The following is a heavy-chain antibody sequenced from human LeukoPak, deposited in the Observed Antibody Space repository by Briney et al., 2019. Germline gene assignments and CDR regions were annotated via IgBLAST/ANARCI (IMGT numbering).Heavy chain of an antibody. V-gene: IGHV3-48*03. J-gene: IGHJ4*02. CDR1: RFTFSSYE. CDR3: ARVSGYYPYYFDY. D-gene: IGHD3-22*01. CDR2: ISSSGSTI. Sequence: GGSLRLSCAASRFTFSSYEMNWVRQAPGKGLEWVSYISSSGSTIYYADSVKGRFTISRDNAKNSLYLQMNSLRAEDTAVYYCARVSGYYPYYFDYWGQGTLVTVSS.